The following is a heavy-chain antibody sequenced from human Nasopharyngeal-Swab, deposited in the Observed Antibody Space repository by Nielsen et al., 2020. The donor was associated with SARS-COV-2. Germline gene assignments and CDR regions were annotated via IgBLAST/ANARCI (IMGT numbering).Heavy chain of an antibody. CDR1: GFTFSSYS. V-gene: IGHV3-21*01. CDR2: ISSSSSYI. D-gene: IGHD3-9*01. CDR3: ARGHYYDILTGYYSGYYMGV. Sequence: GESLKIPCAASGFTFSSYSMNWVRQAPGKGLEWVSSISSSSSYIYYADSVKGRFTISRDNAKKTLYLQMNSLRAEDTAVYYCARGHYYDILTGYYSGYYMGVWGKGTAVTVSS. J-gene: IGHJ6*03.